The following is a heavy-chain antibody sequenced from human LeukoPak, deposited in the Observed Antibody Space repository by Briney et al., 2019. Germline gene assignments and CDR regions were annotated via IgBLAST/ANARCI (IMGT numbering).Heavy chain of an antibody. CDR1: GGSIETEY. D-gene: IGHD3-10*01. V-gene: IGHV4-59*01. Sequence: SETLSLTCNVSGGSIETEYPSWIRQSPGKGLEWIGYVYYSGSINHNPSFESRVTISVGTSKKHFSLKLTSVTAADTAVYYCARTLAWFGSDFYNNVDVLGKAIKVAVSP. J-gene: IGHJ6*04. CDR2: VYYSGSI. CDR3: ARTLAWFGSDFYNNVDV.